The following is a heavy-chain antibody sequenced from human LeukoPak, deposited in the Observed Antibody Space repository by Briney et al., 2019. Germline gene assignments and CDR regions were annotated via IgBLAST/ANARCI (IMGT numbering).Heavy chain of an antibody. CDR2: IYYSGST. Sequence: PSETLSLTCTVSGGSISSYYWSWIRQPPGKGLEWIGYIYYSGSTNYNPSLKSRVTISVDTSKNQFSLKLSSVTAADTAVYYCARLSDIVVVPAAMGGWFDPWGQGTLVTVSS. V-gene: IGHV4-59*01. CDR3: ARLSDIVVVPAAMGGWFDP. D-gene: IGHD2-2*01. CDR1: GGSISSYY. J-gene: IGHJ5*02.